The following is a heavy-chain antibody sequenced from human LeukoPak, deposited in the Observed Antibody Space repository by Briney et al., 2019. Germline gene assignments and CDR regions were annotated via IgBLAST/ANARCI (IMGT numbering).Heavy chain of an antibody. Sequence: ASVKVSCTASGGTFSSYAISWVRQAPGQGLEWMGGIIPIFGTANYAQKFQGRVTITADESTSTAYMELSSLRSEDTAVYYCASSYYDSSGFDYWGQGTLVTVSS. D-gene: IGHD3-22*01. J-gene: IGHJ4*02. CDR3: ASSYYDSSGFDY. V-gene: IGHV1-69*01. CDR2: IIPIFGTA. CDR1: GGTFSSYA.